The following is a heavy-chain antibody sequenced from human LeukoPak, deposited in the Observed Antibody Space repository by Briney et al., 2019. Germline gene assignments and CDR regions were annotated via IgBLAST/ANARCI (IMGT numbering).Heavy chain of an antibody. CDR3: ARRTYSNHFFDY. Sequence: PGGSLRLSCATSGFTFSNYYMGWIRQAPGKGLEWVSDISGSGDSKFYADSVKGRFTISRDNAKYSLHLQMSSLRAEDTAVYYCARRTYSNHFFDYWGQGTLVTVSS. J-gene: IGHJ4*02. D-gene: IGHD4-11*01. CDR2: ISGSGDSK. V-gene: IGHV3-11*01. CDR1: GFTFSNYY.